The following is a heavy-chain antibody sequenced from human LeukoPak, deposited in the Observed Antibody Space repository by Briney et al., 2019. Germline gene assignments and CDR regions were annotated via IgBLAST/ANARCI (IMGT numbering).Heavy chain of an antibody. CDR2: INPGGGST. Sequence: ASVKVSCKASGYTFTSYYMHWVRQAPGQRLEWMEIINPGGGSTSYAQKFRGRVTMTRDTSTSTVYMELSSLRSEDTAVYYCARAGSNGDYVDYWGQGTLVTVSS. V-gene: IGHV1-46*01. J-gene: IGHJ4*02. D-gene: IGHD4-17*01. CDR1: GYTFTSYY. CDR3: ARAGSNGDYVDY.